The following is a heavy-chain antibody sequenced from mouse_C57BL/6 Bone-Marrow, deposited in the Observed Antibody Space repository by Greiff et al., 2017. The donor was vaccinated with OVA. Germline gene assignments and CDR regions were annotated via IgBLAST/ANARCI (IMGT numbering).Heavy chain of an antibody. V-gene: IGHV1-59*01. CDR1: GYTFTSYW. CDR2: IDPSDSYT. CDR3: ARDYDGYVDY. J-gene: IGHJ2*01. Sequence: QVQLQQPGAELVRPGTSVTLSCKASGYTFTSYWMHWVKQRPGQGLEWIGAIDPSDSYTNYNQKFKGKATLTVDTSSSTAYMQLSSLTSEDSAVYYSARDYDGYVDYWGQGTTLTVSS. D-gene: IGHD2-3*01.